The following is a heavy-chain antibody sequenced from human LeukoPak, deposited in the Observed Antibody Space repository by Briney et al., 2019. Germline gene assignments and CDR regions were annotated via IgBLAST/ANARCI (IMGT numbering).Heavy chain of an antibody. V-gene: IGHV3-21*01. CDR1: GFTFSSYS. CDR2: ISSSSSYI. J-gene: IGHJ4*02. CDR3: ARIVGYYDSSGFGY. Sequence: PGGSLRLSCAASGFTFSSYSMNWVRQAPGKGLEWVSSISSSSSYIYYADSVKGRFTISRDNAKNSLYLQMNSLRAEDTAVYYCARIVGYYDSSGFGYWGQGTLVTVSS. D-gene: IGHD3-22*01.